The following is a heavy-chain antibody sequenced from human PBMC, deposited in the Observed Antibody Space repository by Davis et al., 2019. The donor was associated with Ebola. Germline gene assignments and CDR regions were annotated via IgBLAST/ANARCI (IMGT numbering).Heavy chain of an antibody. CDR2: ITGSGGAT. J-gene: IGHJ4*02. V-gene: IGHV3-23*01. CDR1: GFTFSPYR. D-gene: IGHD6-19*01. Sequence: GESLKIPCAASGFTFSPYRMNWVRQAQGKGLEWVSSITGSGGATYYADSVQGRFTVSRDNAKNTLYLQMNSLSAEDTAVYYCAKVAEYAVAGTIDDWGQGTLVTVSS. CDR3: AKVAEYAVAGTIDD.